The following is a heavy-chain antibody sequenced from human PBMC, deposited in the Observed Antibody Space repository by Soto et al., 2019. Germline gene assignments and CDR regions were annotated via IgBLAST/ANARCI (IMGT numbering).Heavy chain of an antibody. CDR1: EYIFIDYW. D-gene: IGHD2-15*01. CDR2: VYPRDSDT. CDR3: ARPPPPCYSIHFNS. V-gene: IGHV5-51*01. Sequence: GESLKISCKASEYIFIDYWIGWVRQMPGKGLEWMGIVYPRDSDTRYSTSFQGLVTISADRSTATAFLQWRSLKASDTALYYCARPPPPCYSIHFNSWGQGTLVTVSS. J-gene: IGHJ4*02.